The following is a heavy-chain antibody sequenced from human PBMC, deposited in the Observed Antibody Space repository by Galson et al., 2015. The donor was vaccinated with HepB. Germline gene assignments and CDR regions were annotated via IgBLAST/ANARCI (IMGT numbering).Heavy chain of an antibody. Sequence: PLGLACAASGGTVRAYIRNWARQAPGEGLEGISYSSGSLTTRYYAAGVDGRCSISSDNDKNSLFVRMDSLRDEDTAVYYCARARLRFLEWSFQDDALDIWGRGTTVIVSS. CDR1: GGTVRAYI. CDR3: ARARLRFLEWSFQDDALDI. J-gene: IGHJ3*02. V-gene: IGHV3-48*02. D-gene: IGHD3-3*01. CDR2: SSGSLTTR.